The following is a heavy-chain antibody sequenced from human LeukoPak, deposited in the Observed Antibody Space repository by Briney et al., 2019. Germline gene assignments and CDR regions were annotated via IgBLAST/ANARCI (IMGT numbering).Heavy chain of an antibody. CDR1: GYSFTSYW. J-gene: IGHJ3*02. CDR3: ARRAMVRGVIPDAFDI. V-gene: IGHV5-51*03. D-gene: IGHD3-10*01. CDR2: IYPGDSDT. Sequence: KPGESLKISCKGSGYSFTSYWIGWVRQMPGKGLEWMGIIYPGDSDTRYSPSFQGQVTISADKSISTAYLQWSSLKASDTAMYYCARRAMVRGVIPDAFDIWGQGTMVTVSS.